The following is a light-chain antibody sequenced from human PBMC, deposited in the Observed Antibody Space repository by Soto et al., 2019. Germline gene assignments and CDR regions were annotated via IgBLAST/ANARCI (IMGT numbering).Light chain of an antibody. J-gene: IGKJ3*01. CDR2: GAS. CDR3: QQYGSSPFT. Sequence: VVLTQSPATLSLSPGEPATLSCRASRDVYINALAWYQQQPGRTPTLLIYGASTRATGIPDRFSATGSGTESSLTISSVEPEDFAVYDCQQYGSSPFTFGPGTRVEI. V-gene: IGKV3-20*01. CDR1: RDVYINA.